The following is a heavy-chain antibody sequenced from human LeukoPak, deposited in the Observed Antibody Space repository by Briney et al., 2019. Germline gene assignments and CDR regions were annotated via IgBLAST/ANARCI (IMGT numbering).Heavy chain of an antibody. V-gene: IGHV4-34*01. CDR2: INHSGST. CDR1: GGSFSGYY. CDR3: ARQGDPTVTATGDY. D-gene: IGHD4-17*01. Sequence: SETLSLTCAVYGGSFSGYYWSWIRQPPGKGLEWIGEINHSGSTNYNPSLKSRVTISVDTSKNQFSLKLSSVTAADTAVYYCARQGDPTVTATGDYWGQGTLVTVSS. J-gene: IGHJ4*02.